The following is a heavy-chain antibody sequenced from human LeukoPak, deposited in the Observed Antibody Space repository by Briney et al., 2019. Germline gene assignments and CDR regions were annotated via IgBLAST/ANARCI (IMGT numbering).Heavy chain of an antibody. Sequence: SETLSLTCTVSGGSISSYYWSWIRQPPGKGLEWIGYIYYSGSTNYNPSLKSRVTISVDTSKNQFSLKLSSVTAADTAVYYCARETAAGNVDYWGQGTLVTVSS. CDR2: IYYSGST. CDR3: ARETAAGNVDY. CDR1: GGSISSYY. J-gene: IGHJ4*02. D-gene: IGHD6-13*01. V-gene: IGHV4-59*01.